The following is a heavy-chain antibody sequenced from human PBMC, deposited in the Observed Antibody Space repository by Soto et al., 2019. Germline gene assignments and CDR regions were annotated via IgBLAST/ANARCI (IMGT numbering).Heavy chain of an antibody. CDR3: ARDRDVDKFGWFDP. CDR2: IIPRYAVV. D-gene: IGHD3-16*01. J-gene: IGHJ5*02. V-gene: IGHV1-69*17. Sequence: QVQLVQSGAEVKTPGSSVKVSCKTSGGTFTNYAFSWVRQAPGQGLEWMGYIIPRYAVVNYEQRLQGRVTITEDKSTSTIYMELSSLTYEDTATYYCARDRDVDKFGWFDPWGQGTLVSVSS. CDR1: GGTFTNYA.